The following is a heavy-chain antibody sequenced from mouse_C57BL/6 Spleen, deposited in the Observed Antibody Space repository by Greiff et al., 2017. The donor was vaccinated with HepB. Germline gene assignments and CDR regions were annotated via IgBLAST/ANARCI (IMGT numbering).Heavy chain of an antibody. V-gene: IGHV1-69*01. CDR2: IDPSDSYT. CDR3: ARGGLRRYYAMDY. D-gene: IGHD2-2*01. Sequence: VQLQQPGAELVMPGASVKLSCKASGYTFTSYWMHWVKQRPGQGLEWIGEIDPSDSYTNYNQKFKGKSTLTVEKSSSTAYMQLSSLTSEDSAVYYCARGGLRRYYAMDYWGQGTSVTVSS. CDR1: GYTFTSYW. J-gene: IGHJ4*01.